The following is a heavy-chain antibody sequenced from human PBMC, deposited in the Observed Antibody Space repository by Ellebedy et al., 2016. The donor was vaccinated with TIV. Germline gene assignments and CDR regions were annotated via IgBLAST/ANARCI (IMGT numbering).Heavy chain of an antibody. D-gene: IGHD1-14*01. Sequence: GESLKISCAASGFSFNSYAMSWVRQAPGKGLEWVSGFGVSGDSTYFADSVKGRFTISRDNSKNTLYLQMNNLRAEDTAIYYCARGKSGTYIHHAFDCWGQGTLVTVSS. CDR3: ARGKSGTYIHHAFDC. V-gene: IGHV3-23*01. CDR2: FGVSGDST. CDR1: GFSFNSYA. J-gene: IGHJ4*02.